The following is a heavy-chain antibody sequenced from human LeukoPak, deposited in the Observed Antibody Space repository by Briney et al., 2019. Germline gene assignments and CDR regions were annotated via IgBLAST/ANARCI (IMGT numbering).Heavy chain of an antibody. D-gene: IGHD2-15*01. CDR2: FDPEDGET. Sequence: ASVKVSCKASGYTFTSYYMHWVRQAPGKGLEWMGGFDPEDGETIYAQKFQGRVTMTEDTSTDTAYMELSSLRSEDTAVYYCATSRVGLRPYYYYGMDVWGQGTTVTVSS. CDR1: GYTFTSYY. CDR3: ATSRVGLRPYYYYGMDV. V-gene: IGHV1-24*01. J-gene: IGHJ6*02.